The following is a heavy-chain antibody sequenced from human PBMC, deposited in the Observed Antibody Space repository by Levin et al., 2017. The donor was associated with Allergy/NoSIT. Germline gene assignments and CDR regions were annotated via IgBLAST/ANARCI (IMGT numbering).Heavy chain of an antibody. CDR2: INPADLET. D-gene: IGHD5-18*01. CDR3: AREGCVTSSCHTVIF. Sequence: GASVKVSCKGSGYSFTNSWIGWVRQMPGKGLEWMGIINPADLETSYRPSFQGQVTISVDRSISTSYLQWDSLKASDTAMYFCAREGCVTSSCHTVIFWGQGALVTVSS. J-gene: IGHJ4*02. V-gene: IGHV5-51*01. CDR1: GYSFTNSW.